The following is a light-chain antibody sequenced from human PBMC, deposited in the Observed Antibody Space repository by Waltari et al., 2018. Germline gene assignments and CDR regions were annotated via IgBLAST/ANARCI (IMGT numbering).Light chain of an antibody. CDR3: CSYAGSSSFVV. Sequence: QSALTQPASVSGSPGQSITISCTGTSSDVGAYNYVSWYQQYPGKAPEVMIYDVSKRPAGVSSRFSGSKSGNTASLTISGLQAEDEADYYCCSYAGSSSFVVFGGGTKLTAL. CDR2: DVS. J-gene: IGLJ2*01. V-gene: IGLV2-23*02. CDR1: SSDVGAYNY.